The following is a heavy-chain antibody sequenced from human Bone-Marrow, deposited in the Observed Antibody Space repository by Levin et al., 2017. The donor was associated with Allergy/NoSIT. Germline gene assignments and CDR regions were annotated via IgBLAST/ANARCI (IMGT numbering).Heavy chain of an antibody. Sequence: GGSLRLSCAASGFTFTSYWMSWVRQAPGKGLEWVANIKQDGRGKNYVDSVKGRFTISKDSAKNSLYLQMNTLRAEDTAVYYCARLGEVIGSGWMYYYFDYWGQGTLVTVSS. CDR2: IKQDGRGK. CDR1: GFTFTSYW. V-gene: IGHV3-7*02. J-gene: IGHJ4*02. D-gene: IGHD3-22*01. CDR3: ARLGEVIGSGWMYYYFDY.